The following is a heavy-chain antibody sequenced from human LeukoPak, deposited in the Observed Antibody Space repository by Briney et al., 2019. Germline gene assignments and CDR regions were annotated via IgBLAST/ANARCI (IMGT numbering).Heavy chain of an antibody. CDR3: ATDRSNHDNFDS. V-gene: IGHV1-69*13. D-gene: IGHD3-22*01. Sequence: SVKVSCKASGGTFKTYVFSWVRQDYRQGLEWMGGISPIFNAVNYAQKFKGRVTITADEGTNTVYMEMSSLTSEDTAVYYCATDRSNHDNFDSWGQGTLVTVSS. J-gene: IGHJ4*02. CDR2: ISPIFNAV. CDR1: GGTFKTYV.